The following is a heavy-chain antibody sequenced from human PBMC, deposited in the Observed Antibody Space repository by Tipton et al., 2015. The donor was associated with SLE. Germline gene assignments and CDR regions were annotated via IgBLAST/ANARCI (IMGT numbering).Heavy chain of an antibody. J-gene: IGHJ4*02. CDR1: GGSFSGYY. CDR2: INHSGST. Sequence: TLSLTCAVYGGSFSGYYWSWIRQPPGKGPEWIGEINHSGSTNYNPSLKSRVTISIDTSKNQSSLKVSSVTAADTAVYYCARGRYCSSTSCSYYFDYWGQGTLVTVSS. V-gene: IGHV4-34*01. CDR3: ARGRYCSSTSCSYYFDY. D-gene: IGHD2-2*01.